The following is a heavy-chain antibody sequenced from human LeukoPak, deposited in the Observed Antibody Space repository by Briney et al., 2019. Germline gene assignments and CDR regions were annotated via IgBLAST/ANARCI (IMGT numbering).Heavy chain of an antibody. CDR3: ARETIFGVVPGDY. CDR1: GFTFSSYW. Sequence: GGSLRLSCAASGFTFSSYWMSWVRQAPGKGLEWVASIKQDGSEKYYVDSVKGRFTISRDNAKNSLYLQMNSLRAEDTAVYYCARETIFGVVPGDYWGQGTLVTVSS. J-gene: IGHJ4*02. V-gene: IGHV3-7*01. CDR2: IKQDGSEK. D-gene: IGHD3-3*01.